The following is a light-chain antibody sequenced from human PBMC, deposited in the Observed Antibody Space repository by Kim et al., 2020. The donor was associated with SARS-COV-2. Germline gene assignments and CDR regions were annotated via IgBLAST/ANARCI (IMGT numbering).Light chain of an antibody. J-gene: IGKJ2*01. CDR3: LQTKSFTYS. Sequence: DIQMTQSPSSVSASVRDRVSITCRASQGVGTWLAWYQQKPGKAPKLLIYAATTLQSGVPSRFSGSGSGTDFTLTINALQPEDFGTYYCLQTKSFTYSFGQGTKLEI. CDR2: AAT. V-gene: IGKV1D-12*01. CDR1: QGVGTW.